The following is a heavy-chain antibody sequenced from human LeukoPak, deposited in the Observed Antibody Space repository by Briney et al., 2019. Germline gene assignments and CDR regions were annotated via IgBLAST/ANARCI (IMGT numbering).Heavy chain of an antibody. V-gene: IGHV4-59*01. D-gene: IGHD3-22*01. J-gene: IGHJ4*02. CDR1: GFTFSSYG. CDR3: TTYSDITGSFDH. CDR2: TFRSVTT. Sequence: MAGGSLRLSCAGSGFTFSSYGMSWIRQPPGKGLEWIGYTFRSVTTKYHPSLQSRVSISLDTSKNQFSLDMTSVTVADTAVYYCTTYSDITGSFDHWGQGTLVTVSS.